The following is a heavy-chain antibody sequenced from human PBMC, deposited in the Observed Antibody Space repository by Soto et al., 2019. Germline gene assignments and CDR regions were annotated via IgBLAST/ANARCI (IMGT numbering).Heavy chain of an antibody. D-gene: IGHD2-8*02. V-gene: IGHV4-4*02. CDR3: ARGGVFHYYGMDV. J-gene: IGHJ6*02. CDR1: GGSISSSNW. Sequence: SETLSLTCAVSGGSISSSNWWSWVRQPPGKGLEWIGEIYHSGSTNYNPSLKSRVTISVDKSKNQFSLKLSSVTAADTAVYYCARGGVFHYYGMDVWGQGTTVTVSS. CDR2: IYHSGST.